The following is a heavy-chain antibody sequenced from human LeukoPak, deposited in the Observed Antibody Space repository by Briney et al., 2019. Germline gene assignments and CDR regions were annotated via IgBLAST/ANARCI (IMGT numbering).Heavy chain of an antibody. CDR3: VKTLWFGELLGVLDI. V-gene: IGHV3-9*01. D-gene: IGHD3-10*01. Sequence: GGSLRLSCAASGFMFADYVMHWVRQVPGKGVEWVSGISWNSGNIAYADSVKGRFTISRDNAKNSLYLQMNTLRVEDTALHYCVKTLWFGELLGVLDIWGQGTMVTVSS. CDR1: GFMFADYV. J-gene: IGHJ3*02. CDR2: ISWNSGNI.